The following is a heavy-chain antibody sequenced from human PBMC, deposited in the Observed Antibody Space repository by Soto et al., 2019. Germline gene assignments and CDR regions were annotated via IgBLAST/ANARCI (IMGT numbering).Heavy chain of an antibody. CDR1: GGSFSGYY. V-gene: IGHV4-34*01. CDR2: IDHSGST. J-gene: IGHJ4*02. D-gene: IGHD1-26*01. CDR3: ARVGGIEGASDY. Sequence: QVQLQQWGAGLLKPSGTLSLSCALYGGSFSGYYWSWIRQPPGKGLEWIGQIDHSGSTNCNPSLKSRVTISIDTSRNQFSLKLSSVTAADTAVYYCARVGGIEGASDYWGQGTLVTVSS.